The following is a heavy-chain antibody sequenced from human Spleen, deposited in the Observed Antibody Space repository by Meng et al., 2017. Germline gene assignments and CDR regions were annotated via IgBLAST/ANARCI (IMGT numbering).Heavy chain of an antibody. V-gene: IGHV1-18*01. CDR2: ISGYNGDT. J-gene: IGHJ4*02. Sequence: QVQLVQSGSELNKPGASVTVSCKASGYSFTHHGITWVRQAPGQGLEWLGWISGYNGDTHYAQTLQGRVTMTTDTSATTAYMELCSLRCKSRHVNYRGVACNRRGRCGFEDSWGQVPLVTVSS. CDR1: GYSFTHHG. CDR3: GVACNRRGRCGFEDS. D-gene: IGHD5-24*01.